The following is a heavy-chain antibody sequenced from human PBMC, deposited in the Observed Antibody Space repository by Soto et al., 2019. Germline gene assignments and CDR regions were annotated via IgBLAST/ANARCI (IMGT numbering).Heavy chain of an antibody. D-gene: IGHD2-15*01. CDR2: ISSNGGSA. CDR3: ARGYCSAVGCYVHYYYGFDV. Sequence: PVGSLRLSCAAAGFTFRNYAMNWVRQAPGKGLESVSSISSNGGSAYYADSVKGRFTISRDNSKNTLYLQMNSLRADDTAVYYCARGYCSAVGCYVHYYYGFDVWGQGTTVTVSS. J-gene: IGHJ6*02. V-gene: IGHV3-23*01. CDR1: GFTFRNYA.